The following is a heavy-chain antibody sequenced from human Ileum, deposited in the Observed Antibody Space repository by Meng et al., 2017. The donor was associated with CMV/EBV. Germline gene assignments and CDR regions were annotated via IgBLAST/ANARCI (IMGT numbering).Heavy chain of an antibody. CDR3: AKEDYSNDLDY. J-gene: IGHJ4*02. D-gene: IGHD4-11*01. CDR1: GFTFSSYE. V-gene: IGHV3-23*01. CDR2: ISGSGRTT. Sequence: GESLKISCAASGFTFSSYEMNWVRQAPGKGLEWVSTISGSGRTTYDADSVKGRFTTSRDNSKNTVYLQMNSLRADDTAVYYCAKEDYSNDLDYWGQGTLVTVSS.